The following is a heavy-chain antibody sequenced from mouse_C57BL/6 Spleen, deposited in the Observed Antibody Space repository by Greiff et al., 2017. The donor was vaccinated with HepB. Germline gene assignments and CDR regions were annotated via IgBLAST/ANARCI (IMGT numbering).Heavy chain of an antibody. J-gene: IGHJ2*01. V-gene: IGHV1-82*01. D-gene: IGHD6-1*01. CDR2: IYPGDGDT. CDR1: GYAFSSSW. Sequence: VQLQQSGPELVKPGASVKISCKASGYAFSSSWMNWVKQRPGKGLEWIGRIYPGDGDTNYNGKFKGKATLTAAKSSSTAYMQLSSLTSEDSAVYCCARLGDLGRGRDDWGQGTTLTVSS. CDR3: ARLGDLGRGRDD.